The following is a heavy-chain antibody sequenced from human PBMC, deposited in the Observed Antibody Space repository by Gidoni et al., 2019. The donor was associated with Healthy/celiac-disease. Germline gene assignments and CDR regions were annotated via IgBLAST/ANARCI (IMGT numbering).Heavy chain of an antibody. J-gene: IGHJ5*02. Sequence: EVQLVESGGGLVQPGGSLRLSCAASGFTFSSYSMNWVRQAPGKGLEWVSYISSSSSTIYYADSVKGRFTISRDNAKNSLYLQMNSLRDEDTAVYYCARVLMGCSGGSCSANWFDPWGQGTLVTVSS. V-gene: IGHV3-48*02. CDR1: GFTFSSYS. D-gene: IGHD2-15*01. CDR2: ISSSSSTI. CDR3: ARVLMGCSGGSCSANWFDP.